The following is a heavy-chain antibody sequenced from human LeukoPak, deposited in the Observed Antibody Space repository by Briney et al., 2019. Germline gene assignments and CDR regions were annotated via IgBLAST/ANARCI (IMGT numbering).Heavy chain of an antibody. J-gene: IGHJ3*02. CDR1: GYTFTSYG. V-gene: IGHV1-18*01. CDR3: AREYCSSTSCYPDI. D-gene: IGHD2-2*01. CDR2: ISAYNGNT. Sequence: ASVKVSCKASGYTFTSYGISWVRQAPGQGLEWMGWISAYNGNTNYAQKLQGRVTMTTDTSTSTAYMELRGLRSDDTAVYYCAREYCSSTSCYPDIWGQGTMVTVSS.